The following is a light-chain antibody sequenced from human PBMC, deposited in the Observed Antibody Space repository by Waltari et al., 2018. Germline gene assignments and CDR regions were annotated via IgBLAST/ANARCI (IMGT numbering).Light chain of an antibody. CDR3: QQYNNYWT. J-gene: IGKJ1*01. V-gene: IGKV1-5*03. CDR1: QSVNSW. Sequence: DIQMTQSPSILSASVGDRVTITCRASQSVNSWLAWYQYTPRKAPRLLIQKASTLESGVPSRFSGSGSGTEFNLTISSLQPDDFATYYCQQYNNYWTFGQGTKVDVK. CDR2: KAS.